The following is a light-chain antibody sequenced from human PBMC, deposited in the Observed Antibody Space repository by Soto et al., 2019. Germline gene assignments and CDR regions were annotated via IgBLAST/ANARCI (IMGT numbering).Light chain of an antibody. Sequence: EIVMTQSPATLSVSPWERVTLSCRASQSVKNNLAWYQQKPGQAPRLLIYDASIRATGIPARFSGSGSGTEFTLTISSLQSEDFAVYYCQQYNDWPPWTFAQGTQVEIK. CDR1: QSVKNN. V-gene: IGKV3-15*01. J-gene: IGKJ1*01. CDR2: DAS. CDR3: QQYNDWPPWT.